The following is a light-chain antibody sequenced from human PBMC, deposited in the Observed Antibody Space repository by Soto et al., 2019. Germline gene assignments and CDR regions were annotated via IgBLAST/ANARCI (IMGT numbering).Light chain of an antibody. CDR2: EVT. CDR1: IRDVGSYNL. CDR3: CSSTGTRNHLV. J-gene: IGLJ1*01. Sequence: QSALTQPASVSGSPGQSITISCTGTIRDVGSYNLVYWYQQHPGKAPKVIIFEVTKRPSGVSSRFSGSKSGNTAALTISCLQADDEGDDYCCSSTGTRNHLVFGTGTKLTVL. V-gene: IGLV2-23*02.